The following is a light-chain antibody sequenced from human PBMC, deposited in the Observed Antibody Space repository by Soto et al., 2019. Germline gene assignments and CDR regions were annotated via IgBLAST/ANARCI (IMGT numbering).Light chain of an antibody. V-gene: IGKV3-15*01. Sequence: EIVMTQSPTTLSVSPGERATLSCRASQSISNNLALYQQKPGQAPRLLMYGASTRATGTPGRFSGSGSGTEFNLTITSLQSEDFAVYYCQQHAYWPLIFGGGTKVEIK. CDR3: QQHAYWPLI. CDR1: QSISNN. J-gene: IGKJ4*01. CDR2: GAS.